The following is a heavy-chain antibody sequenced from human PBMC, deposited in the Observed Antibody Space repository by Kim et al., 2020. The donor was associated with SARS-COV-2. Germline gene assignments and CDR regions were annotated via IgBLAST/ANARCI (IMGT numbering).Heavy chain of an antibody. CDR1: GYTFTSYA. Sequence: ASVKVSCKASGYTFTSYAFHWVRQAPGQGLEWMGWIDADNGNTKYLQKFQGRVTITRDTSARTAYMELSSLRSEDTAVYYCARNEDYWGQGTLVTVSS. CDR3: ARNEDY. V-gene: IGHV1-3*01. CDR2: IDADNGNT. J-gene: IGHJ4*02.